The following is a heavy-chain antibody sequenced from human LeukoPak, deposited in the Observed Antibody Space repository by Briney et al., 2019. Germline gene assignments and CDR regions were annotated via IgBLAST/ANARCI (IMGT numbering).Heavy chain of an antibody. CDR2: IIPTFGTA. V-gene: IGHV1-69*01. CDR3: ARGANYYGSGNNWFDP. D-gene: IGHD3-10*01. J-gene: IGHJ5*02. Sequence: SVKVSCKASGGTFGSYAISWVRQAPGQGLEWMGGIIPTFGTANYAQKFQGRVTITADESTSTAYMELSSLRSEDTAVYYCARGANYYGSGNNWFDPWGQGTLVTVSS. CDR1: GGTFGSYA.